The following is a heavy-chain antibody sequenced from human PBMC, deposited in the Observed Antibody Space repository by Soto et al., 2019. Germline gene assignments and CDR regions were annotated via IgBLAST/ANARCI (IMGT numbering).Heavy chain of an antibody. CDR2: ISGSGGST. V-gene: IGHV3-23*01. Sequence: PGGSLRLSCAASGLTFSSYAMSWVRQAPGKELEWVSGISGSGGSTFYADSVKGRFTISRDNSKNTLYLQMNSLRAEDTAVYYCAKAVYSYYYYMDVWGKGAMVTVSS. CDR1: GLTFSSYA. CDR3: AKAVYSYYYYMDV. J-gene: IGHJ6*03.